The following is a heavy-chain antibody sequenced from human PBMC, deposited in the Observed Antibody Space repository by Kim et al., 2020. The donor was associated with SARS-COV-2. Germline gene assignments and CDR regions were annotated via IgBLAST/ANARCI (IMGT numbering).Heavy chain of an antibody. V-gene: IGHV3-23*01. J-gene: IGHJ4*02. Sequence: GGSLRLSCAASGFTFSSYAMSWVRQAPGKGLEWVSAISGSGGSTYYADSVKGRFTISRDNSKNTLYLQMNSLRAEDTAVYYCAKDLSRLVGATVYFDYWGQGTLVTVSS. D-gene: IGHD1-26*01. CDR1: GFTFSSYA. CDR3: AKDLSRLVGATVYFDY. CDR2: ISGSGGST.